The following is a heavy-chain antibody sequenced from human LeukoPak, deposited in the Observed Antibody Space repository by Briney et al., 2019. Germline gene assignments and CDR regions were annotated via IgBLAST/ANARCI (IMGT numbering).Heavy chain of an antibody. V-gene: IGHV4-4*07. D-gene: IGHD1-1*01. Sequence: PSETLSLTCSVSGGSISSYFWSWIRQPAGKGLEWIGRIYTSGSTNHNPSLKSRVTMSVDTSKKQFSLKLSSVTAADTAVYYCARIGLDERKYYYYYYMDVWGKGTTVTVSS. J-gene: IGHJ6*03. CDR3: ARIGLDERKYYYYYYMDV. CDR2: IYTSGST. CDR1: GGSISSYF.